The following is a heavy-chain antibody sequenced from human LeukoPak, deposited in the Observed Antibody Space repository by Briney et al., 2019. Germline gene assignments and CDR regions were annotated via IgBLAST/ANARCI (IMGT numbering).Heavy chain of an antibody. CDR3: ARGITMVRRGTSNWFDP. Sequence: SQTLSLTCAISGDSVSSNSAAWNWIRQSPSRGLEWLGRTYYRSKWYNDYAVSVKSRITINPDTSKNQFSLQLNSVTPEDTAVYYCARGITMVRRGTSNWFDPWGQGTLVTVSS. J-gene: IGHJ5*02. CDR2: TYYRSKWYN. V-gene: IGHV6-1*01. D-gene: IGHD3-10*01. CDR1: GDSVSSNSAA.